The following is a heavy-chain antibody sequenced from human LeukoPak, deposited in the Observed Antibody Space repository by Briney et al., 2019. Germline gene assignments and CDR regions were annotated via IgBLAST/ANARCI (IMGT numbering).Heavy chain of an antibody. CDR2: MNPNSGNT. D-gene: IGHD6-13*01. Sequence: GASVKVSCKASGYTFTSYDINGVRQATGQGLEWMGWMNPNSGNTGYAQKFQGRVTITRNTSISTAYMELSSLRSEDTAVYYCARGGSSSWPTPFDYWGQGTLVTVSS. CDR3: ARGGSSSWPTPFDY. CDR1: GYTFTSYD. V-gene: IGHV1-8*03. J-gene: IGHJ4*02.